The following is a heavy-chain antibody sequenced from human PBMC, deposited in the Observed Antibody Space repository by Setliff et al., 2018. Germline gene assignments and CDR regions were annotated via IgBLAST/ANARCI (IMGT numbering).Heavy chain of an antibody. D-gene: IGHD3-22*01. CDR1: GGTFSNCA. V-gene: IGHV1-69*05. CDR3: ARGQGHYYDSSGCLDY. CDR2: IIPFFRTA. J-gene: IGHJ4*02. Sequence: SVKVSCKASGGTFSNCAVNWVRQAPGQGLEWMGGIIPFFRTANYAQNFQDRVTITTDKTTSTAFMELSSLRSEDTAVYFCARGQGHYYDSSGCLDYWGQGTLVTVSS.